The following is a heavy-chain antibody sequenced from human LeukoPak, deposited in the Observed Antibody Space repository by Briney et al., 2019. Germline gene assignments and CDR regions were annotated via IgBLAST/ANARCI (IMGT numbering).Heavy chain of an antibody. CDR3: AKDIQSST. D-gene: IGHD5-24*01. J-gene: IGHJ3*01. V-gene: IGHV3-23*01. Sequence: GGSLRLSCAASGFTFSVAAMTWVRQAPGKGLEWVSLIGASGESTYYADSVKGRFTISGDNSKNTLSLQLNSLRVEDTAMYFCAKDIQSSTWGLGTMVTVSS. CDR1: GFTFSVAA. CDR2: IGASGEST.